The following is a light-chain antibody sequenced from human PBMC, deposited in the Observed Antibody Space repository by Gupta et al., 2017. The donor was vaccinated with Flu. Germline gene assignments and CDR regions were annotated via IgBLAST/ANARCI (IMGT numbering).Light chain of an antibody. CDR2: AAS. V-gene: IGKV1-39*01. CDR1: ERIHNY. J-gene: IGKJ1*01. Sequence: DIQMTQSPSSLSAFVGDRVTITCRASERIHNYLNWYQHKVGEAPKLLIYAASILQNGVPARFSGSGSGTDFTLTISRLQPEDFATYYCQQSESSPRTFGQGSKVEIK. CDR3: QQSESSPRT.